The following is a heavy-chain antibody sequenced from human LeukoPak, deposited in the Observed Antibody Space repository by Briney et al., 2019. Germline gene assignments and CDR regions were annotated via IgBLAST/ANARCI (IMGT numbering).Heavy chain of an antibody. V-gene: IGHV3-23*01. J-gene: IGHJ4*02. CDR3: AKGGSFSEGNIDY. D-gene: IGHD1-14*01. CDR2: ITGSGGTT. Sequence: GGSLRLSSAVSGFTFSSYAMTWVRQAPGKGLEWVSAITGSGGTTYYVDSVKGRFTISRDNSKNTLYLQMNSLRADDTAVYYCAKGGSFSEGNIDYWGQGILVTVSS. CDR1: GFTFSSYA.